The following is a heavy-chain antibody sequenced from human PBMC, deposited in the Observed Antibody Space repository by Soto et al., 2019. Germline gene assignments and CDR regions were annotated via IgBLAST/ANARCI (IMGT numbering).Heavy chain of an antibody. J-gene: IGHJ3*02. CDR2: MDPNSGNT. V-gene: IGHV1-8*01. Sequence: ASVKVSCKASGXTFTSYDINWVRQATGQGLEWMGWMDPNSGNTGYAQKFQGRVTMTRNTSISTAYMELSSLRSEDTAVYYCARVEDYIWGSYLKVQLGAFDIWGQGTMVTVSS. CDR3: ARVEDYIWGSYLKVQLGAFDI. CDR1: GXTFTSYD. D-gene: IGHD3-16*02.